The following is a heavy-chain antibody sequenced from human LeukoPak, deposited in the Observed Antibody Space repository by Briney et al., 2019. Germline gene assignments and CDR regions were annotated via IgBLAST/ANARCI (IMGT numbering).Heavy chain of an antibody. D-gene: IGHD2-15*01. J-gene: IGHJ4*02. CDR2: IKQDGSET. CDR3: ARDGYCSGGSCYYFDC. V-gene: IGHV3-7*01. CDR1: GFTFRSYW. Sequence: GGSLRLSCATSGFTFRSYWMSWVRQAPGKGLEWVANIKQDGSETYYVDSVKGRFTISRDNAKNSLYLQMNSLRAEDTAVYYCARDGYCSGGSCYYFDCWGQGTLVTVSS.